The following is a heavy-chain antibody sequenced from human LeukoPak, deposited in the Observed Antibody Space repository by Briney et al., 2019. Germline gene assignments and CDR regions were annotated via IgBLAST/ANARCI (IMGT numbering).Heavy chain of an antibody. CDR1: GFTFSSYS. CDR3: ASDSSGWYH. Sequence: GGSLRLSCAAPGFTFSSYSMNWVRQAPGKGLEWVSSISSSSSYIYYADSVKGRFTISRDNAKNSLYLQMNSLRAEDTAVYYCASDSSGWYHWGQGTLVTVSS. D-gene: IGHD6-19*01. V-gene: IGHV3-21*01. CDR2: ISSSSSYI. J-gene: IGHJ5*02.